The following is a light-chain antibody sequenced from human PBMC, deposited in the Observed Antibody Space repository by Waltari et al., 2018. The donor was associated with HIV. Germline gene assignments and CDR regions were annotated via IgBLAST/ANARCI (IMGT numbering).Light chain of an antibody. J-gene: IGLJ1*01. CDR3: SSYTSSHTQV. CDR1: SSDVGAYNY. V-gene: IGLV2-14*03. Sequence: QSALTQPASVSGSPGQSITISCTGTSSDVGAYNYVSWYQQHPGKAPKFIIYDVNKRLLGVFNGFACSKSGNTASLTISGLQAEDEADYYCSSYTSSHTQVFGSGTKVTVL. CDR2: DVN.